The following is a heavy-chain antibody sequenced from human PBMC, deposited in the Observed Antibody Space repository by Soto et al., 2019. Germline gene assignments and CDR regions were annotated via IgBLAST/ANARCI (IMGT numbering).Heavy chain of an antibody. CDR3: ARDRWGPYCSGGSCYKGGYFQH. Sequence: GGSLRLSCAASGFTFSSYGMHWVRQAPGKGLEWVAVIWYDGSNKYYADSVKGRFTISRDNSKNTLYLQMNSLRAEDTAVYYCARDRWGPYCSGGSCYKGGYFQHWGQGTLVTVSS. V-gene: IGHV3-33*01. D-gene: IGHD2-15*01. J-gene: IGHJ1*01. CDR2: IWYDGSNK. CDR1: GFTFSSYG.